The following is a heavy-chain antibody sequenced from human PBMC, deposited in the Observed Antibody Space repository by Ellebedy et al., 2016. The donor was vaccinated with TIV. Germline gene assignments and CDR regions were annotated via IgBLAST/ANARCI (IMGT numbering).Heavy chain of an antibody. CDR3: AKDRYGGNPWYYYYYGMDV. D-gene: IGHD4-23*01. J-gene: IGHJ6*02. V-gene: IGHV3-23*01. Sequence: PGGSLRLSCTTSGFTFSSYAMNWVRQAPGKGLEWVSAISGRGNSAFYSGSVKGRFTISRDNSKNTLYLQLNSLRAEDTALYYCAKDRYGGNPWYYYYYGMDVWGQGTTVTVSS. CDR1: GFTFSSYA. CDR2: ISGRGNSA.